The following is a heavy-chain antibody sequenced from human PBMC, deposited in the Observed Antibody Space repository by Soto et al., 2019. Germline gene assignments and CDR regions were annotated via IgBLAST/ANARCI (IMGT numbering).Heavy chain of an antibody. D-gene: IGHD3-10*01. Sequence: PGGSLRLSCAASGFTFSSYEMNWVRQAPGKGLEWVSYISSSGSTIYYADSVKGRFTISRDNAKNSLYLQMNSLRAEDTAVYYCARAHSITMVRGVIITNLGAFDIWGQGTMVTVSS. CDR1: GFTFSSYE. J-gene: IGHJ3*02. CDR2: ISSSGSTI. V-gene: IGHV3-48*03. CDR3: ARAHSITMVRGVIITNLGAFDI.